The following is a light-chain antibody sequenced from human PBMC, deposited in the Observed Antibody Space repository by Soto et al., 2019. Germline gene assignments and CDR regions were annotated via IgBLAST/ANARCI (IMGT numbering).Light chain of an antibody. Sequence: EIVLTQSPGTLSLSPGERATLSCRASQSVSDMYLAWYQQKPGQAPRLLIYASNRATGIPDRFSGSGSGTDFTLTISRLEPEDFALYYCQHSGTSALFGPGTKVEIK. CDR1: QSVSDMY. CDR3: QHSGTSAL. V-gene: IGKV3-20*01. J-gene: IGKJ3*01. CDR2: AS.